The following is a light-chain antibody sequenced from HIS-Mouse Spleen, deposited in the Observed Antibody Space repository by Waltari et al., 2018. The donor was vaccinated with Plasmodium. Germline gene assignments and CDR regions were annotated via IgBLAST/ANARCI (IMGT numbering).Light chain of an antibody. CDR1: SLRSYY. CDR2: GKN. V-gene: IGLV3-19*01. J-gene: IGLJ2*01. CDR3: NSRDSSGTHGV. Sequence: SSELPQDPAVSVALGQTVRITCHGDSLRSYYASWYQQKPGQAPVLVIYGKNNRPSGIPDRFSGSSSGNTASLAITGAQAEDEADYYCNSRDSSGTHGVFGGGTKLTVL.